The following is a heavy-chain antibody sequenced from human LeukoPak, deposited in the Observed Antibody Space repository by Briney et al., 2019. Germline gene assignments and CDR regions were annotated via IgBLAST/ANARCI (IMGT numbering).Heavy chain of an antibody. Sequence: AGGSLRLSCAASGFTFDDFTMHWVRQAPGKGLEWVSLISWDGGSTYSADSAKGRFTISRDNSKDSLYLQMNSLRTEDTALYYCAKGTVMVLGDYMDVWGKGTTVTVSS. V-gene: IGHV3-43*01. CDR3: AKGTVMVLGDYMDV. CDR1: GFTFDDFT. CDR2: ISWDGGST. J-gene: IGHJ6*03. D-gene: IGHD5-18*01.